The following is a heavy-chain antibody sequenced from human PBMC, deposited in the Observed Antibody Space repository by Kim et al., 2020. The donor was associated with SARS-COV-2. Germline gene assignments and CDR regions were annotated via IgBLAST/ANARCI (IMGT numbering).Heavy chain of an antibody. J-gene: IGHJ6*02. CDR3: ARVALDPWDPPVVPPAMGNYYYGMDV. D-gene: IGHD2-2*01. Sequence: GGSLRLSCAASGFTFSSYGMHWVRQAPGKGLEWVAVIWYDGSNKYYADSVKGRFTISRDNSKNTLYLQMNSLRAEDTAVYYCARVALDPWDPPVVPPAMGNYYYGMDVWGQGTTVTVSS. CDR1: GFTFSSYG. V-gene: IGHV3-33*01. CDR2: IWYDGSNK.